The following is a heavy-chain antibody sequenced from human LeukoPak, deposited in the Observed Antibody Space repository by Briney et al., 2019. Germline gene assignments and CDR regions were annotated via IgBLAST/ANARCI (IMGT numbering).Heavy chain of an antibody. J-gene: IGHJ4*02. V-gene: IGHV3-48*04. Sequence: GGSLRLSCTGSGFTFSNYRMNWVRQAPGKGLEWISYSNAAGSPVSYADSVQGRFAISRDNAKNSLYLQMNSLRAEDTAFYYCAKDRGGGGFNFFDFWGQGTLVTVSS. CDR1: GFTFSNYR. CDR3: AKDRGGGGFNFFDF. D-gene: IGHD5-24*01. CDR2: SNAAGSPV.